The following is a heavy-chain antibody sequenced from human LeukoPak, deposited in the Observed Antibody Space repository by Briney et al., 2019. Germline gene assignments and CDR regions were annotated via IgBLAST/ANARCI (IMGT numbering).Heavy chain of an antibody. CDR1: GGSISSSSYY. D-gene: IGHD3-10*01. CDR2: IYYSGST. CDR3: ARLPYYYGSGSHNFDY. J-gene: IGHJ4*02. V-gene: IGHV4-39*01. Sequence: TSETLSLTCTVSGGSISSSSYYWGWIRQPPGKGLEWIGSIYYSGSTYYNPSLKSRVTISVDTSKNQFSPKLSSVTAADTAVYYCARLPYYYGSGSHNFDYWGQGTLVTVSS.